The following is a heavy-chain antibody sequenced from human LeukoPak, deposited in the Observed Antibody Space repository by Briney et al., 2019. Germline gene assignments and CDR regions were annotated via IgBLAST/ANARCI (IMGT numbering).Heavy chain of an antibody. V-gene: IGHV3-66*01. D-gene: IGHD6-6*01. Sequence: QPGGSLRLSCAASGFTVSSTYMSWVRQAPGKGLEWVSVFYSDDITYYANSVKGRFIISRDNSKSMLYLQMNSLGVEDTAVYYCARGVSSSGVDYWGQGTLVTVSS. CDR1: GFTVSSTY. CDR3: ARGVSSSGVDY. J-gene: IGHJ4*02. CDR2: FYSDDIT.